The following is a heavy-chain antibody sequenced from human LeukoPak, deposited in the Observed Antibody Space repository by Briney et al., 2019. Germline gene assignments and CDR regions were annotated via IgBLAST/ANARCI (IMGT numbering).Heavy chain of an antibody. CDR3: ARDQRGLRGVDV. D-gene: IGHD3-10*01. CDR2: INHSGST. J-gene: IGHJ6*04. Sequence: PSETLSLTCTVSGYSISSGYYWGWIRQPPGRGLEWIGSINHSGSTYYNPSLKSRVTISVDTSKNQFSLKLSSVTAADTAVYYCARDQRGLRGVDVWGKGTTVTVSS. CDR1: GYSISSGYY. V-gene: IGHV4-38-2*02.